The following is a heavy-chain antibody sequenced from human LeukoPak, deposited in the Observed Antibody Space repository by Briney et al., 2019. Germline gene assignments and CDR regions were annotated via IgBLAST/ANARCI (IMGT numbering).Heavy chain of an antibody. J-gene: IGHJ4*02. V-gene: IGHV1-69*01. CDR1: GGTFSSYA. CDR3: AITKHDYGDYYFDY. D-gene: IGHD4-17*01. Sequence: SVKVSRKASGGTFSSYAISWVRQAPGQGLEWMGGIIPIFGTANYAQKFQGRVTITADESTSTAYMELSSLRSEDTAVYYCAITKHDYGDYYFDYWGQGTLVTVSS. CDR2: IIPIFGTA.